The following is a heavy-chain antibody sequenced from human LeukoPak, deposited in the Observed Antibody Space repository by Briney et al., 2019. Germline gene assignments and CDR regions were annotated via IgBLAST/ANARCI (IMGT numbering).Heavy chain of an antibody. CDR1: GYTFTRNY. J-gene: IGHJ4*02. CDR2: INPRGGST. CDR3: AREDADYTFSFDF. Sequence: ASVKVSCKASGYTFTRNYMHWVRQAPGQGLEWMGIINPRGGSTTYAQRFQGRLTMTRDTSTSAVYMELSSLRSEDTAVYYCAREDADYTFSFDFWGQGTLVTVSS. V-gene: IGHV1-46*01. D-gene: IGHD4-17*01.